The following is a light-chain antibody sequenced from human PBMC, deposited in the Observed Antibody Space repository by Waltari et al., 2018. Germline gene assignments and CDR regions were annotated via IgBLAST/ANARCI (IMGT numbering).Light chain of an antibody. CDR2: GAS. CDR3: QQSYSTPPAT. J-gene: IGKJ3*01. Sequence: DIQMTQSPSSLSASVGDRVTITCRASQSISTSLNWYQQKPGKAPKLLIYGASSLQSGFPSRFSGSGSGTDFTLTISSLQPEDFATYYCQQSYSTPPATFGPGTKLDI. V-gene: IGKV1-39*01. CDR1: QSISTS.